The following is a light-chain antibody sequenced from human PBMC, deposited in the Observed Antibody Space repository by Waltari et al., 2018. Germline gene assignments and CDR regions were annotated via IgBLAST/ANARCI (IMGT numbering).Light chain of an antibody. V-gene: IGKV1-39*01. CDR1: QNIRTY. CDR2: GAS. CDR3: QQSFSSPWT. J-gene: IGKJ1*01. Sequence: DIQMTQSPSSLSASIGDTITVTCRASQNIRTYLNWYQQKPAKAPQLLIFGASTLPRGVPSSFSGSASGTEFTLTVTNLQPDDFATYFCQQSFSSPWTFGQGTTV.